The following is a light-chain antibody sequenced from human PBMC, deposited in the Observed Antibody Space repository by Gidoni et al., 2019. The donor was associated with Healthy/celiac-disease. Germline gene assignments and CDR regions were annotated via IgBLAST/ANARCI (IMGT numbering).Light chain of an antibody. V-gene: IGKV1-39*01. CDR3: QQSYSTLPYT. CDR1: QSISSY. Sequence: DIQMTQSPSSLSASVGDRVTITCRASQSISSYLDWYQQKPGQAPKLLIYAASSLQSGVPSSISGSGSGTDFTLTISSLQPEDFATYYCQQSYSTLPYTFGQGTKLEIK. J-gene: IGKJ2*01. CDR2: AAS.